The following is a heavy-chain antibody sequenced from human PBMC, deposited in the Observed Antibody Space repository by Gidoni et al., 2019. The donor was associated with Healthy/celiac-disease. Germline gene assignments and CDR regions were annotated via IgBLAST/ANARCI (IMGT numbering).Heavy chain of an antibody. J-gene: IGHJ4*02. CDR3: ASGSSGLYSFDY. Sequence: GEINHSGSTNYNPSLKSRVTTSVDTSKNQFSLKLSSVTAADTAVYYCASGSSGLYSFDYWGQGTLVTVSS. V-gene: IGHV4-34*01. D-gene: IGHD6-19*01. CDR2: INHSGST.